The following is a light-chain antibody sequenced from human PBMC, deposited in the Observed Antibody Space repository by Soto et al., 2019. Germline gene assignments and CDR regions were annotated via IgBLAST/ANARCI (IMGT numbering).Light chain of an antibody. CDR1: QDVFSNF. CDR2: GAS. J-gene: IGKJ3*01. CDR3: QQYGSSPFT. V-gene: IGKV3-20*01. Sequence: ENVFTQSPGTLSLSPGESATLSCRASQDVFSNFFAWYQQKPGQAPRLLIHGASNRATGIPDRFSGSGSGTDFTLTISRLEPEDFAVYYCQQYGSSPFTFGPGTKVDIK.